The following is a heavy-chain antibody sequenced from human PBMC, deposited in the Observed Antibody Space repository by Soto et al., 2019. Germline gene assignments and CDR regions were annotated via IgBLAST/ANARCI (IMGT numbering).Heavy chain of an antibody. J-gene: IGHJ4*02. V-gene: IGHV1-8*01. Sequence: ASVKVSCKASGYTFTSYDINWVRQATGQGLEWMGWMNPNSGNTGYAQKFQGRVTMTRNTSISTAYMELSSLRSEDTAVYYCARDQVGELYCSGGCCYSIDFDYWGQGTLVTVSS. CDR3: ARDQVGELYCSGGCCYSIDFDY. D-gene: IGHD2-15*01. CDR2: MNPNSGNT. CDR1: GYTFTSYD.